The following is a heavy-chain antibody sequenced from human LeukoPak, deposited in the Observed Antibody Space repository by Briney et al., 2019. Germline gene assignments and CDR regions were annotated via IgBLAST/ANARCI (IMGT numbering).Heavy chain of an antibody. CDR2: IYPRDGST. J-gene: IGHJ4*02. CDR3: ARGPPNWGYDY. V-gene: IGHV1-46*01. CDR1: GYTFTSNY. Sequence: GASVTVSCKASGYTFTSNYIHWVRQAPGQGLEWMGMIYPRDGSTSYAQKFQDRVTMTRSTSISTAYMELSSLRSDDTAVYYCARGPPNWGYDYWGPGTLVTVSS. D-gene: IGHD7-27*01.